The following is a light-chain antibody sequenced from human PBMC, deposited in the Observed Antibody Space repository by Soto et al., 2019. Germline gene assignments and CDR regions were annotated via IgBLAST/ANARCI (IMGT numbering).Light chain of an antibody. Sequence: DIQMTQSPSSLSASVGDRVTITCRASQDISVYLAWYQQKPGKVPKLLIYSASTLQSGVPSRFSGRRSGADFTLTISSLQPEDVAPHYCQPFNTAPLTFGQGTRLEIK. CDR2: SAS. J-gene: IGKJ5*01. CDR1: QDISVY. CDR3: QPFNTAPLT. V-gene: IGKV1-27*01.